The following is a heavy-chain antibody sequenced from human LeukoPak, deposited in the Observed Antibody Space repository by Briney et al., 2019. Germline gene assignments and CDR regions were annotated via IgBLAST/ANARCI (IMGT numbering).Heavy chain of an antibody. Sequence: ASVKVSCKASGYTFTGYYMHWVRQAPGQGLEWMGWINTNSGGTNYAQKFQGRVTMTRDTSISTAYMELSRLRSDDTAVYYCARDMSPDIVATIPPGWFDPWGQGTLVTSSP. CDR2: INTNSGGT. J-gene: IGHJ5*02. V-gene: IGHV1-2*02. D-gene: IGHD5-12*01. CDR3: ARDMSPDIVATIPPGWFDP. CDR1: GYTFTGYY.